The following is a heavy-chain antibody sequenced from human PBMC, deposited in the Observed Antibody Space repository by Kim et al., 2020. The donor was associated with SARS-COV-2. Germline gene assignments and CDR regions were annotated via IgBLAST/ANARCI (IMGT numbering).Heavy chain of an antibody. V-gene: IGHV4-39*01. D-gene: IGHD5-12*01. CDR3: ASTKEMATIKVDY. J-gene: IGHJ4*02. Sequence: YTPTLKSRVTISVDTSKNQFSLKLSSVTAADTAVYYCASTKEMATIKVDYWGQGTLVTVSS.